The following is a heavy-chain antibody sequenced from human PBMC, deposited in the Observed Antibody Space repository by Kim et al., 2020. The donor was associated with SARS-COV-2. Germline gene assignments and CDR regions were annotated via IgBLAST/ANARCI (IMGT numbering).Heavy chain of an antibody. J-gene: IGHJ6*02. CDR1: GFTFSSYG. D-gene: IGHD1-20*01. CDR3: AKDINWKTGAMDV. CDR2: IYGGGTGT. V-gene: IGHV3-23*01. Sequence: GGSLRLSCAASGFTFSSYGMSWVRQAPGKGLEWVSTIYGGGTGTHYADSVKGRFTISRDNSKNTLNLQMNSLRAEDTAVYYCAKDINWKTGAMDVWGQGTTVTVSS.